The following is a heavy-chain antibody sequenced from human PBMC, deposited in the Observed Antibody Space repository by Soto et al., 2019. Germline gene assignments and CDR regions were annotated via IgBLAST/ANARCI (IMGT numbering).Heavy chain of an antibody. CDR3: AKDRDGTIFGVVINLYFDY. V-gene: IGHV3-30*18. Sequence: VGSLRLSCAASGFTFSSYGMHWVRQAPGKGLEWVAVISYDGSNKYYADSVKGRFTISRDNSKNTLYLQMNSLRAEDTAVYYCAKDRDGTIFGVVINLYFDYWGQGTLVTVSS. CDR1: GFTFSSYG. J-gene: IGHJ4*02. CDR2: ISYDGSNK. D-gene: IGHD3-3*01.